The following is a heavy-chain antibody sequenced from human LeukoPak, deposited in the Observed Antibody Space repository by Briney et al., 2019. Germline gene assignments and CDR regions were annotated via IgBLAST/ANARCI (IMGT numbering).Heavy chain of an antibody. J-gene: IGHJ6*03. Sequence: PSETLSFTCTVSGGSISSRNYYWGWIRQPPGKGLEWIGSIYYLGSTYYTPSLKSRVTISVDTSTNHFSLRLSSVTAADTAVYYCARTGENLWFGEIGYMDVWGKGTTVTISS. CDR3: ARTGENLWFGEIGYMDV. CDR2: IYYLGST. V-gene: IGHV4-39*07. CDR1: GGSISSRNYY. D-gene: IGHD3-10*01.